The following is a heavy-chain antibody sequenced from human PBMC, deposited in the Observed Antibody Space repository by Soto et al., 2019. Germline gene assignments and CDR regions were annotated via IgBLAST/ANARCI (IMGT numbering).Heavy chain of an antibody. V-gene: IGHV3-33*01. D-gene: IGHD3-3*01. CDR1: GFTFSSYG. Sequence: GGSLRLSCAASGFTFSSYGMHWVRQAPGKGLEWVAVIWYDGSNKYYADSVKGRFTISRDNSKNTLYLQMNSLRAEDTAVYYCARAPHTISGVGGMDVWGQGTTVTVSS. CDR3: ARAPHTISGVGGMDV. CDR2: IWYDGSNK. J-gene: IGHJ6*02.